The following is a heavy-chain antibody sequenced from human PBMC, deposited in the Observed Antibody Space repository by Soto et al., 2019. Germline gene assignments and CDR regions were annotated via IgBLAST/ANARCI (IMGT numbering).Heavy chain of an antibody. CDR1: GDSIRDGGYY. J-gene: IGHJ5*02. V-gene: IGHV4-31*03. D-gene: IGHD2-21*02. CDR3: AKDPSPQPPLVVTPGWFDP. Sequence: PSETLSLTCTVSGDSIRDGGYYWAWIRQLPGKGLEWLGYIYYTGSTYYNPSLKSRLTISVDMSKSQFSLKLTSLTAADTAVYYCAKDPSPQPPLVVTPGWFDPWGRGIRATVSS. CDR2: IYYTGST.